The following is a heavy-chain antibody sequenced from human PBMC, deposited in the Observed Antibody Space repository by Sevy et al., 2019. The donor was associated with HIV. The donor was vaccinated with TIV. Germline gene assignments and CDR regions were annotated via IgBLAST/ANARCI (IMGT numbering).Heavy chain of an antibody. D-gene: IGHD6-13*01. V-gene: IGHV1-18*01. CDR2: ISSYNGNT. J-gene: IGHJ4*02. CDR1: GYTFSNYG. Sequence: ASVKVSCKASGYTFSNYGINWVRQAPGHGLEWMGWISSYNGNTNYAQKFQGRVTMTIDTPTITGYMELRSLRSDDTAMHYCARDRVPYSSSCEFDYWGQGTLVTVSS. CDR3: ARDRVPYSSSCEFDY.